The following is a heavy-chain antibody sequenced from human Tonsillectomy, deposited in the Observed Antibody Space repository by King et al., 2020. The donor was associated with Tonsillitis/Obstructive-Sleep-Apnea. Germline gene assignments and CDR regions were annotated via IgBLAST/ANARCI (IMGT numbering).Heavy chain of an antibody. D-gene: IGHD5-18*01. CDR3: ARVKVDTVMVNPLYYYYMDV. Sequence: VQLVQSGAEVKKPGQSLKISCKGFGYSFTDYCIAWVRQMPGKGLEWMGIIYPGDSDTRYSPSFQGQVTISADKSISTAYLQWSSLKASDTAMYYCARVKVDTVMVNPLYYYYMDVWGKGTTVTVSS. CDR2: IYPGDSDT. CDR1: GYSFTDYC. V-gene: IGHV5-51*01. J-gene: IGHJ6*03.